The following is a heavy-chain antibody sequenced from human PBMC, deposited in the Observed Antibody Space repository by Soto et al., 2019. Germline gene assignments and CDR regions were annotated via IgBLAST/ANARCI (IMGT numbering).Heavy chain of an antibody. D-gene: IGHD3-3*01. CDR2: ISAYNGNT. Sequence: QVQLVQSGAEVKKPGASVKVSCKASGYTFTSYGISWVRQAPGQGLEWMGWISAYNGNTNYAQKLQGRVTMTTDTSTTTVYMELRSLRSDDTAVYYCATMSYYDFWRGYSYDILTDYQIYGMDVWGQGTTVTVSS. J-gene: IGHJ6*02. V-gene: IGHV1-18*01. CDR3: ATMSYYDFWRGYSYDILTDYQIYGMDV. CDR1: GYTFTSYG.